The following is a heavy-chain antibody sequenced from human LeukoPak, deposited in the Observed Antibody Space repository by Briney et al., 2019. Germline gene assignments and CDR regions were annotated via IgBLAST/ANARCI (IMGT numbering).Heavy chain of an antibody. J-gene: IGHJ5*02. CDR2: ISYDGSNK. V-gene: IGHV3-30*18. D-gene: IGHD3-3*01. CDR3: AKDSEATYYDFWSGYSANWFDP. CDR1: GFTFSSYG. Sequence: PGGSLRLSCAASGFTFSSYGMHWVRQAPGKGPEWVAVISYDGSNKYYADSVKGRFTISRDNSKNTLYLQMNSLRAEDTAVYYCAKDSEATYYDFWSGYSANWFDPWGQGTLVTVSS.